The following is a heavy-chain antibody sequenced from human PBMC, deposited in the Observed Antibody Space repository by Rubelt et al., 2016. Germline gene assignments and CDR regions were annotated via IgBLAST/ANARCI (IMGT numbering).Heavy chain of an antibody. J-gene: IGHJ4*02. CDR1: GFTFSSYA. V-gene: IGHV3-30*04. D-gene: IGHD3-10*01. Sequence: VQLLESGGGLVQPGGSLRLSCAASGFTFSSYAMSWVRQAPGKGLEWVAVISYDGSNKYYADSVKGRFTMSRDNSKNTLYLQMNSLRAEDTAVYYCARRARVYGSGSPLDYWGQGTLVTVSS. CDR2: ISYDGSNK. CDR3: ARRARVYGSGSPLDY.